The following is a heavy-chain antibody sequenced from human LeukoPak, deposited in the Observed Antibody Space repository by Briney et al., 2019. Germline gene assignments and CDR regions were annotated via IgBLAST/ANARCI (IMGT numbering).Heavy chain of an antibody. D-gene: IGHD4-23*01. CDR1: GFTFSSYS. J-gene: IGHJ4*02. CDR2: ISASGTIT. Sequence: GGSLRLSCAASGFTFSSYSMNWVRQAPGKGLEWISYISASGTITHYADSVEGRFTISRDNAKNSLYLQMNSLRAEDTAVYYCARRAGGYSHPYDYWGQGILVTVSS. V-gene: IGHV3-48*04. CDR3: ARRAGGYSHPYDY.